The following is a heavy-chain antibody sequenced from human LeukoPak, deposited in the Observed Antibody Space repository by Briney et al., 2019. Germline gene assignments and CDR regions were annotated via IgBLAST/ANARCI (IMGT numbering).Heavy chain of an antibody. CDR1: GFTFSSYW. J-gene: IGHJ4*02. Sequence: PGGSLRLSCAASGFTFSSYWMSWVRQAPGKGLEWVANIKQDGSEKYYVNSVKGRFTISRDNAKNSLYLQMNSLRAEDTAVYYCAKSPPLKTDRNDYWGQGTLVTVSS. CDR2: IKQDGSEK. CDR3: AKSPPLKTDRNDY. V-gene: IGHV3-7*03.